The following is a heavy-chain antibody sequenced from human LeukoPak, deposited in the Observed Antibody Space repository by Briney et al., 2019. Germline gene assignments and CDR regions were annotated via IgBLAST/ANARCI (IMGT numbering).Heavy chain of an antibody. D-gene: IGHD2-2*01. CDR1: GGSISSHY. Sequence: PSETLSLTCTVSGGSISSHYWSWIRQPPGKGLEWIGYIYYSGSTNYNPSLKSRVTISVDSSKNQFSLNLTLVTAADTATYYCARGLPNRSLVVVPAAFDYWGQGTRVTVSS. J-gene: IGHJ4*02. V-gene: IGHV4-59*11. CDR2: IYYSGST. CDR3: ARGLPNRSLVVVPAAFDY.